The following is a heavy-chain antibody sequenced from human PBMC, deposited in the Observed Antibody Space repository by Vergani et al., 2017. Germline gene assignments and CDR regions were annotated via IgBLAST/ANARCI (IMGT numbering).Heavy chain of an antibody. D-gene: IGHD3-22*01. J-gene: IGHJ4*02. CDR3: ARHGSSGYYRYFDY. CDR2: IYYSGST. Sequence: QVQLQESGPGLVKPSQTLSLTCTVSGGSISSGDYYWSWLCQPPGKGLEWIGYIYYSGSTYYNPSPKSRVTISVDRSKNQFSLKPSSVAAADTAVYYFARHGSSGYYRYFDYWGQGTLVTVSS. CDR1: GGSISSGDYY. V-gene: IGHV4-30-4*01.